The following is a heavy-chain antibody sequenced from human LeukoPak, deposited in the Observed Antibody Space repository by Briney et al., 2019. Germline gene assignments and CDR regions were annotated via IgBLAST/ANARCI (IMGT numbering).Heavy chain of an antibody. CDR2: IYHSGST. CDR1: GGSISSSNW. J-gene: IGHJ4*02. CDR3: ARYCSSTSCYAAFDY. D-gene: IGHD2-2*01. V-gene: IGHV4-4*02. Sequence: PSGTLSLTCAVSGGSISSSNWWSWVRQPPGKGLEWIGEIYHSGSTNYNPSLKGRVTISVDKSKNQFSLKLSSVTAADTAVYYCARYCSSTSCYAAFDYWGQGTLVTVSS.